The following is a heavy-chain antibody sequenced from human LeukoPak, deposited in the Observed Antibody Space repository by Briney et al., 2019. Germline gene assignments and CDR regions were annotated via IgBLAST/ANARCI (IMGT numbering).Heavy chain of an antibody. D-gene: IGHD3-22*01. CDR2: INHSGST. CDR1: GGSFSGYY. CDR3: AREGSYYDSSGYYTQDY. J-gene: IGHJ4*02. Sequence: SETLSLTCAVYGGSFSGYYWSWIRQPPGKGLEWIGEINHSGSTNYNPSLKSRVTISVDTSKNQFSLKLSSVTAADTAVYYCAREGSYYDSSGYYTQDYWGQGTLDTVSS. V-gene: IGHV4-34*01.